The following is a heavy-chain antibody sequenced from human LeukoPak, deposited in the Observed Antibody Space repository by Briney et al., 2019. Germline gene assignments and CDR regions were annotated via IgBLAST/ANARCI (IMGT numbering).Heavy chain of an antibody. J-gene: IGHJ4*02. Sequence: GESLTLSCAASGFPFSIYWMSWIRQAPGKGLEWVATINQDGREGYYVDSMKGLFSISKDNARNSLYLHMHSLRAEDTAVYYCAREYYSPFDYWGQGALVTVSS. V-gene: IGHV3-7*01. CDR1: GFPFSIYW. CDR2: INQDGREG. D-gene: IGHD2-21*01. CDR3: AREYYSPFDY.